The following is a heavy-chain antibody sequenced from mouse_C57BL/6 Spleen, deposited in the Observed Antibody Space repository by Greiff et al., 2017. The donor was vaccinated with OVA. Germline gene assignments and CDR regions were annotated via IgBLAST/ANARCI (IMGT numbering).Heavy chain of an antibody. V-gene: IGHV8-12*01. J-gene: IGHJ2*01. CDR3: ERHYDGYYDLDY. CDR2: TYWDDDK. Sequence: ESGPGILQSSQTLSLTCSFSGFSLSTSGMGVSWIRQPSGKGLEWLAPTYWDDDKRYNPSRKSRLTISKDTSRNQVFRKITSVDTADTATYDGERHYDGYYDLDYWGQGTTLTVSS. CDR1: GFSLSTSGMG. D-gene: IGHD2-3*01.